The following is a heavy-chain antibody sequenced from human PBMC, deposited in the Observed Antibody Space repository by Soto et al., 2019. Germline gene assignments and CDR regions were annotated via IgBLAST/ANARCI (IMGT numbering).Heavy chain of an antibody. Sequence: EVQLVESGGGLVQPGGSLRLSCAASGFTFSSYWMHWVRQAPGKGLVWVSRINSDGSSTSYADSVKGRFTISRDNAKHTLYLQMNSLRAEDTAVYYCARDPLQMTPAPTGYFDLWGRGTLVTVSS. CDR2: INSDGSST. CDR3: ARDPLQMTPAPTGYFDL. D-gene: IGHD4-17*01. J-gene: IGHJ2*01. CDR1: GFTFSSYW. V-gene: IGHV3-74*01.